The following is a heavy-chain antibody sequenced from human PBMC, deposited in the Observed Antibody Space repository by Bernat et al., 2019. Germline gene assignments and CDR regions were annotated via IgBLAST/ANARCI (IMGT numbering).Heavy chain of an antibody. Sequence: QVQLVESGGGVVQPGRSLRLSCAASGFTFSSYAMHWVRQAPGKGLEWVAVISYDGSNKYYADSVKGRFTISRDNAKNSLYLQMNSLRAEDTAVYYCARDGTDTVNDYWGQGTLVTVSS. D-gene: IGHD4-17*01. CDR3: ARDGTDTVNDY. V-gene: IGHV3-30-3*01. J-gene: IGHJ4*02. CDR1: GFTFSSYA. CDR2: ISYDGSNK.